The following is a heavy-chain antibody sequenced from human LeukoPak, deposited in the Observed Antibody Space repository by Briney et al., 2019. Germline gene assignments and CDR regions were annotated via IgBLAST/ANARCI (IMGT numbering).Heavy chain of an antibody. CDR3: ARDFFHGHCSGLTCFLLDY. Sequence: GASVKVSCKASGYTFTSYGITWARQAPGQGLEWRGWISAHNGNTNYAQKFQGRLTMTTDTSTNTAYMELRSLRPDDTAVYYCARDFFHGHCSGLTCFLLDYWGQGSLVTVSS. J-gene: IGHJ4*02. V-gene: IGHV1-18*01. CDR1: GYTFTSYG. CDR2: ISAHNGNT. D-gene: IGHD2-15*01.